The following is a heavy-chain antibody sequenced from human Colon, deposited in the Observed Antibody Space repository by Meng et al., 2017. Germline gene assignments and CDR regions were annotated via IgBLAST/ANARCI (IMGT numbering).Heavy chain of an antibody. D-gene: IGHD3-22*01. CDR1: GFTFGSFA. Sequence: QVESVESGGGVVQPGGSLRLSCSASGFTFGSFAMHWVRQAPGKGLEWVAGISYDGSHKFYADSVKGRFAISRDNSENTLFLQMSSLRAEDTALYYCTRDYNDGSGRFDIWGQGTLVTVSS. V-gene: IGHV3-30*15. CDR3: TRDYNDGSGRFDI. J-gene: IGHJ4*02. CDR2: ISYDGSHK.